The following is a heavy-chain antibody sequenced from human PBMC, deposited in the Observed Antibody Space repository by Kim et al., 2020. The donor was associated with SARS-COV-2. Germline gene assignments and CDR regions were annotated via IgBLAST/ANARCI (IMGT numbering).Heavy chain of an antibody. Sequence: GGSLRLFCAASGFTFSSYGMHWVRQAPGKGLEWVAVIWYDGSNKYYADSVKGRFTISRDNSKNTLYLQMNSLRAEDTAVYYCAKDLGSGWFFDYWGQGTLVTVSS. CDR1: GFTFSSYG. CDR3: AKDLGSGWFFDY. D-gene: IGHD6-19*01. CDR2: IWYDGSNK. V-gene: IGHV3-33*06. J-gene: IGHJ4*02.